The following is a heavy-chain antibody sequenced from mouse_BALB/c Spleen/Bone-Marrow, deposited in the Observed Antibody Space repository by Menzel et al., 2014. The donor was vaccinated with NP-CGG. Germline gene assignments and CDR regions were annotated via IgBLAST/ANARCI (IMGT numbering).Heavy chain of an antibody. CDR2: INPSNGGT. CDR3: TRYHYYYGSSYWYFDV. Sequence: QVQLQQSVAELVKPGASVKLSCKASGYTFTSYYMYWVKQRPGQGLEWIGGINPSNGGTNFDEKFKSKATLTVDKSSSTADMQLSSLTSEDSAVYYCTRYHYYYGSSYWYFDVWGAGTTVTVSS. CDR1: GYTFTSYY. V-gene: IGHV1S81*02. D-gene: IGHD1-1*01. J-gene: IGHJ1*01.